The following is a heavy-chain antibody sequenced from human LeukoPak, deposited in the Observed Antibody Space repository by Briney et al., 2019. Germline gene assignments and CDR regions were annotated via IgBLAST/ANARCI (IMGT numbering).Heavy chain of an antibody. CDR2: ITSSSNNI. V-gene: IGHV3-21*01. J-gene: IGHJ4*02. CDR1: GFTFSTYN. D-gene: IGHD1-26*01. Sequence: GSLRLSCAASGFTFSTYNMNWVRQAPGKGLEWVSSITSSSNNIYYADSVKGRFTISRDNAKNSLYLQMNSLRAEDTAVYYCARESPRIVVPTTFDYWGQGTLVTVSS. CDR3: ARESPRIVVPTTFDY.